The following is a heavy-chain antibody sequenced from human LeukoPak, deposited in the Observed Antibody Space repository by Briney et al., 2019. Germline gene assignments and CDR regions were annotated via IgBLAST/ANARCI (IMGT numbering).Heavy chain of an antibody. CDR1: GFTFSGSA. CDR2: ISGSGGAT. Sequence: PGGSLRLSCAASGFTFSGSAMSWVRQAPGKGLEWVSAISGSGGATYYADSVKGRFTISRDNSKNTLYLQMNSLRAEDTAVYYCAKGQVVPAARFDYWGQGTLVTVSS. D-gene: IGHD2-2*01. CDR3: AKGQVVPAARFDY. V-gene: IGHV3-23*01. J-gene: IGHJ4*02.